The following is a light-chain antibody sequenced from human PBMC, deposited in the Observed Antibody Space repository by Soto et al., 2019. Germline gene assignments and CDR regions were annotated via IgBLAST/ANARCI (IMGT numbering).Light chain of an antibody. CDR2: AAS. Sequence: AIQMTQSPSSLSASVVDRVTITCLASQGIRNDLGWYQQKPGKAPKLLIYAASSLQSGVPSRFSGSGSGTDFTLTISSLQPEDFATYYCLQDYNYPWTCGQGTKVDIK. CDR1: QGIRND. V-gene: IGKV1-6*01. CDR3: LQDYNYPWT. J-gene: IGKJ1*01.